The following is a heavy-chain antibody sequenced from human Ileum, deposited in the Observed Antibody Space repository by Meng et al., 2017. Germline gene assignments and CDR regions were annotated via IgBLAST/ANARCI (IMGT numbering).Heavy chain of an antibody. CDR1: GYTFRNYP. D-gene: IGHD1-1*01. CDR2: INAGNGNI. Sequence: QVQLVQSGTEVKKVGASVKVSCTASGYTFRNYPLHWVRQAPGQRPEWMGWINAGNGNIKNSQKFQGRITITSDTSATAYMELSSLRSEDTAVYFCARENDNWNYFDYWGQGSLVTVSS. J-gene: IGHJ4*02. CDR3: ARENDNWNYFDY. V-gene: IGHV1-3*01.